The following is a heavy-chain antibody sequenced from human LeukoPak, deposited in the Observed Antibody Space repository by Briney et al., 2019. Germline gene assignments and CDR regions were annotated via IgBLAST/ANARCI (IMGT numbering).Heavy chain of an antibody. CDR1: GGSISSSSYY. Sequence: SETLSLTCTVSGGSISSSSYYWGWIRQPPGKGLEWIGSIYYSGSTYYNPSLKSRVTISVDTSKNQFSLKLSSVTAADTAVYYCARARGGNTMVRGSYYMDVWGKGTTVTVSS. D-gene: IGHD3-10*01. V-gene: IGHV4-39*07. CDR3: ARARGGNTMVRGSYYMDV. J-gene: IGHJ6*03. CDR2: IYYSGST.